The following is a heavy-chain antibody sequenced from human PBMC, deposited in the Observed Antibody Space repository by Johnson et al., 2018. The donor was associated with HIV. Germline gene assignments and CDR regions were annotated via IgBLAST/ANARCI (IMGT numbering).Heavy chain of an antibody. Sequence: QEQLVESGGGVVQPGRSLRLSCAASGFTFSTFGMHWVRQAPGKGLEWVAVIWYDGSNKYYADSVKGRFTISRDNSKNTLYLQMNSLRAEDTAVYYCAKQQLVPDDAFDIWGQGTMVNVSS. V-gene: IGHV3-33*06. D-gene: IGHD6-6*01. CDR1: GFTFSTFG. CDR2: IWYDGSNK. J-gene: IGHJ3*02. CDR3: AKQQLVPDDAFDI.